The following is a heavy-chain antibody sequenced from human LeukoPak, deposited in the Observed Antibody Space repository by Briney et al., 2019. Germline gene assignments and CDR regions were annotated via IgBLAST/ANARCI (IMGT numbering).Heavy chain of an antibody. Sequence: GASVKVSCKASGYTFANSGISWLRQAPGQGPEWMAWISAYNGDRNSALKFQGRISMTTDTSTSTAYMELTSLTSDDTAVYYCVRGPTAAAATDDWFDPWGQGTLVTVSS. J-gene: IGHJ5*02. V-gene: IGHV1-18*01. CDR3: VRGPTAAAATDDWFDP. CDR2: ISAYNGDR. D-gene: IGHD2-15*01. CDR1: GYTFANSG.